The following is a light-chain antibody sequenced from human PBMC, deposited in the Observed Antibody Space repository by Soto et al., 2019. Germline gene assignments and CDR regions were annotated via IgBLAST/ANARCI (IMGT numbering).Light chain of an antibody. Sequence: DIMMTQSPDSLAVSLGQMATVNCNSSQRVIHSSNKLNYLALFQQKSGQPPTLLIYWASTRESGVPDRFSATGSGTDFALTICRLQPEGVAVYSCQQSFTTLWTFGQGTQV. CDR3: QQSFTTLWT. J-gene: IGKJ1*01. CDR1: QRVIHSSNKLNY. CDR2: WAS. V-gene: IGKV4-1*01.